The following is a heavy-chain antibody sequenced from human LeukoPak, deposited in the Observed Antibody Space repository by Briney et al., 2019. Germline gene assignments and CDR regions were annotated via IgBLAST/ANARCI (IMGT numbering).Heavy chain of an antibody. CDR1: GFTFSTYG. CDR3: ARAYRDDTSGYYYVPFDY. Sequence: GRSLRLSCAASGFTFSTYGMHWVRQAPGKGLEWVAAIWYDGNNKYYADSVKGRFTISRDNSKNTLYLQINSLRAEDTAVYYCARAYRDDTSGYYYVPFDYWGQGTLVTVSS. J-gene: IGHJ4*02. D-gene: IGHD3-22*01. V-gene: IGHV3-33*01. CDR2: IWYDGNNK.